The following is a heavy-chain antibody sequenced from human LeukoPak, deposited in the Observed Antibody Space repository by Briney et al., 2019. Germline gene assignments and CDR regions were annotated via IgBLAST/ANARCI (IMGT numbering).Heavy chain of an antibody. CDR3: ARDLSISSTSCPSH. CDR2: IRISVYNDKT. V-gene: IGHV1-18*01. Sequence: ASVKVSCKTSGYTFTTYDINWVRQATGQGLEWMGWIRISVYNDKTNYAQKLQGRVTMTTDTSTSTAYMELRSLRSDDTAVYYCARDLSISSTSCPSHWGQGTLVTVSS. J-gene: IGHJ4*02. D-gene: IGHD2-2*01. CDR1: GYTFTTYD.